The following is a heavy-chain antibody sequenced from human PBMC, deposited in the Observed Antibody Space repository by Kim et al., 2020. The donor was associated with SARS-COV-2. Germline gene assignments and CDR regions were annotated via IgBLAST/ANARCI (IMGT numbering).Heavy chain of an antibody. CDR2: ISSSSSYI. Sequence: GGSLRLSCAASGFTFSSYSMNWVRQAPGKGLEWVSSISSSSSYIYYADSVKGRFAISRDNAKNSLYLQMNSLRAEDTAVYYCARDRPRGRVAATFSFDYYYYGMDVWGQGTTVTVSS. J-gene: IGHJ6*02. V-gene: IGHV3-21*01. CDR3: ARDRPRGRVAATFSFDYYYYGMDV. D-gene: IGHD2-15*01. CDR1: GFTFSSYS.